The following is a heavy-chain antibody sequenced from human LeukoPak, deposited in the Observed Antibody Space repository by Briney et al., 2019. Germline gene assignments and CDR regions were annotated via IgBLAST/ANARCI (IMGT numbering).Heavy chain of an antibody. Sequence: PSETLSLTRTVSGGSISSYYWSWIRQPPGKGLEWIGYIYYSGSTNYNPSLKSRVTISVDTSKNQFSLKLSSVTAADTAVYYCARLPYYYDSSGYYGFDYWGQGTLVTVSS. CDR3: ARLPYYYDSSGYYGFDY. J-gene: IGHJ4*02. CDR2: IYYSGST. V-gene: IGHV4-59*08. D-gene: IGHD3-22*01. CDR1: GGSISSYY.